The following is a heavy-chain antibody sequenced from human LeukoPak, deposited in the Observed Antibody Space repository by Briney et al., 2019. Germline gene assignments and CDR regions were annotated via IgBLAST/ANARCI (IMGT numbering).Heavy chain of an antibody. V-gene: IGHV3-72*01. CDR1: GFTFSDYY. Sequence: PGGSLRLSCAASGFTFSDYYMDWVRQAPGKGLEWVGRIRHKAKTYTTEYAASVKGRFTISRDDSKTSLYLQMNSLNTEDTPVYYCARASPDSSAHYYFDYWGQGSLVTVSS. CDR3: ARASPDSSAHYYFDY. CDR2: IRHKAKTYTT. J-gene: IGHJ4*02. D-gene: IGHD3-22*01.